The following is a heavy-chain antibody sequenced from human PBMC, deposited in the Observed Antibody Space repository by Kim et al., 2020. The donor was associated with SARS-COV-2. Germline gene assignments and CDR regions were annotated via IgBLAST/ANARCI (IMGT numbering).Heavy chain of an antibody. D-gene: IGHD2-2*01. Sequence: GGSLRLSCAASGFTFSSYAMSWVRQAPGKGLEWVSAISGSGGSTYYADSVKGRFTISRDNSENTLYLQMNSMRAEDTAVYYCAKGVPIVVVPAAVNWGQGTLVTVSS. CDR2: ISGSGGST. CDR3: AKGVPIVVVPAAVN. V-gene: IGHV3-23*01. CDR1: GFTFSSYA. J-gene: IGHJ4*02.